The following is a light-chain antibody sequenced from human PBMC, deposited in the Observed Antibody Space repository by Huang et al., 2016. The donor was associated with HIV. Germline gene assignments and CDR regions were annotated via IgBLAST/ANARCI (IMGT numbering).Light chain of an antibody. CDR3: QQYNDWPLYT. V-gene: IGKV3-15*01. CDR2: GAS. Sequence: EIVMTQSPATLSVSPGDRVSLSCRASQSVGTNLAWYQQKPGQAPRLLIYGASSRASGVSARFSGSGSGTEFALTISGLESEDFAVYHCQQYNDWPLYTFGPGTRLETK. J-gene: IGKJ2*01. CDR1: QSVGTN.